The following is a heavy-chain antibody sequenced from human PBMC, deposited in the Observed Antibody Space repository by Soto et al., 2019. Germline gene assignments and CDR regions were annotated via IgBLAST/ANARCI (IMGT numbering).Heavy chain of an antibody. Sequence: SVKVSCKASGGTFSTSTFTWVRQAPAQGLEWMGRTIPLLNVADYAQDFQGRLTITADKSTNTTYMELTSLTSKDTAVYFCARDSPIGSTFSGYDAIDSWGQGTLVTVSS. CDR2: TIPLLNVA. J-gene: IGHJ4*02. D-gene: IGHD5-12*01. CDR3: ARDSPIGSTFSGYDAIDS. V-gene: IGHV1-69*04. CDR1: GGTFSTST.